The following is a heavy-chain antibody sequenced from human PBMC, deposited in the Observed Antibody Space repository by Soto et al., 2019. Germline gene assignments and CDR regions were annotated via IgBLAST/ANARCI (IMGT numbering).Heavy chain of an antibody. Sequence: QLQLQESGPGLVKPSETLSLTCTVSAGSISSSSSYWGWIRQPPGKGLEWIGCINYSGSTYYNPSLKSRVTISVDTSKNPFSLKLSSVTAADTAVYYCAKAGFWSGYRVVDYWGQGTLVTVSS. V-gene: IGHV4-39*01. D-gene: IGHD3-3*01. J-gene: IGHJ4*02. CDR3: AKAGFWSGYRVVDY. CDR2: INYSGST. CDR1: AGSISSSSSY.